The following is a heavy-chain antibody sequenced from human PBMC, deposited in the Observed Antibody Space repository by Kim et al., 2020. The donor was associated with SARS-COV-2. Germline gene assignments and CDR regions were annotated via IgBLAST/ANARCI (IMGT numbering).Heavy chain of an antibody. CDR1: GGSISSYY. CDR3: ARYGSSGWYNYFDY. D-gene: IGHD6-19*01. J-gene: IGHJ4*02. Sequence: SETLSLTCTVSGGSISSYYWSWIRQPPGKGLEWIGYIYYSGSTNYNPSLKSRVTISVDTSKNQFSLKLSSVTAADTAVYYCARYGSSGWYNYFDYWGQGTLVTVSS. V-gene: IGHV4-59*01. CDR2: IYYSGST.